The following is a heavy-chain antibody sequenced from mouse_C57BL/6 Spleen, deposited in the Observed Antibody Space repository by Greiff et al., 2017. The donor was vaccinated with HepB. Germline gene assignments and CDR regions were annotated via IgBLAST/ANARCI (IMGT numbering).Heavy chain of an antibody. CDR3: ARRDYGNYVGFAY. J-gene: IGHJ3*01. CDR1: GYAFSSYW. D-gene: IGHD2-1*01. Sequence: VQLQQSGAELVKPGASVKISCKASGYAFSSYWMNWVKQRPGKGLEWIGQIYPGDGDTNYNGKFKGKATLTADKSSSTAYMQLSSLTSEDSAVYVCARRDYGNYVGFAYWGKGTLVTVSA. CDR2: IYPGDGDT. V-gene: IGHV1-80*01.